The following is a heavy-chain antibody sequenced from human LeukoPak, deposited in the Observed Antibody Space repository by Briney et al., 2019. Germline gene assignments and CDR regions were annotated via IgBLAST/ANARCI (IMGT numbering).Heavy chain of an antibody. D-gene: IGHD1-1*01. Sequence: GGSLRLSCAASGFTFSSYEMNWVRQAPGKGLEWVSYISSSGSTIYYADSVKGRFTISRDNAKNSLYLQMNSLRAEDMALYYCAKGLNWNDLGYYFDYWGQGTLVTVSS. CDR2: ISSSGSTI. V-gene: IGHV3-48*03. CDR3: AKGLNWNDLGYYFDY. CDR1: GFTFSSYE. J-gene: IGHJ4*02.